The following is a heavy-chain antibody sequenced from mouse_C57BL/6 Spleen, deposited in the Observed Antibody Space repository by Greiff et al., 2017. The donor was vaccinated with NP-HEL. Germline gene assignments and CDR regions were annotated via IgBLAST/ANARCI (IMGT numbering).Heavy chain of an antibody. Sequence: EVHLVESGGGLVKPGGSLKLSCAASGFTFSDYGMHWVRQAPEKGLEWVAYISSGSSTIYYADTVKGRFPISRDNAKNTLFLQMTSLRSEDTAMYYCARHYYGSSGYFDVWGTGTTVTVSS. CDR2: ISSGSSTI. J-gene: IGHJ1*03. CDR1: GFTFSDYG. D-gene: IGHD1-1*01. CDR3: ARHYYGSSGYFDV. V-gene: IGHV5-17*01.